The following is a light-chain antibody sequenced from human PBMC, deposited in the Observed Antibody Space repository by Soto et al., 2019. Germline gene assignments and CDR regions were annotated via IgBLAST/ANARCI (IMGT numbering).Light chain of an antibody. J-gene: IGLJ2*01. CDR1: SSDVGAYNY. Sequence: QSVLTQPASVSGSPGQSITISCTGTSSDVGAYNYVSWYQQHPGKAPKLMIYEVTKRPSGVPARFSGSKSGNAASLTVSGLQADDEADYYCSSYAGSRNLVFGGGTKLTVL. CDR3: SSYAGSRNLV. V-gene: IGLV2-8*01. CDR2: EVT.